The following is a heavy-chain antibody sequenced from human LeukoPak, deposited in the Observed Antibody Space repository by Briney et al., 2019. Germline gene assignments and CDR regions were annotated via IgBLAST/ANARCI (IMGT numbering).Heavy chain of an antibody. J-gene: IGHJ5*02. Sequence: GESLKISCKGSGYPFTNYWVGWVRQMPGKGLEWMGIIYPGDSDVRYSPSFQGHVTISADKSISTAYLQWSSLKASDTAMYYCARWSSYSYNWFDPWGQGTLVTVSS. D-gene: IGHD2-15*01. V-gene: IGHV5-51*01. CDR2: IYPGDSDV. CDR1: GYPFTNYW. CDR3: ARWSSYSYNWFDP.